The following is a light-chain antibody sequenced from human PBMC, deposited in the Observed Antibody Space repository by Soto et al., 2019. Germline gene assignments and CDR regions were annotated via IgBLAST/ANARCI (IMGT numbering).Light chain of an antibody. J-gene: IGKJ5*01. CDR3: QQYGRSPPIT. CDR1: QSVSSSS. Sequence: EIVLTQSPGTLSLSPGERATLSCRASQSVSSSSLAWYRQRPGQAPSLLIYGASRRATGIPDRFSGSGSGTDFTLIISRLEPEDCAVYYCQQYGRSPPITFGQGTRLEIK. V-gene: IGKV3-20*01. CDR2: GAS.